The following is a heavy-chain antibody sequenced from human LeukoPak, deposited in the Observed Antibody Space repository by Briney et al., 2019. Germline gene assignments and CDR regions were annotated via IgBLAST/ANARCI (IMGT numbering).Heavy chain of an antibody. D-gene: IGHD4-17*01. J-gene: IGHJ4*02. CDR1: GYTFTSYY. CDR3: AKDRGTYGDSYFDY. CDR2: IDPSRGST. Sequence: GASVKVSCTASGYTFTSYYIHWVRQAPGQGLEWMGCIDPSRGSTHYAQTFQGSVTMTRDTSLSTAYMELSRLRSDDTAVYYCAKDRGTYGDSYFDYWGQGTLVTVSS. V-gene: IGHV1-2*02.